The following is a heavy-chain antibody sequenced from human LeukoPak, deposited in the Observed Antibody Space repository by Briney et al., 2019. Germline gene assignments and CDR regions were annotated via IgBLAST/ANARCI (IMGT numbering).Heavy chain of an antibody. CDR1: VGTFTSYA. CDR3: VRSGRPSDY. D-gene: IGHD3-10*01. CDR2: IIPLFGTA. V-gene: IGHV1-69*13. J-gene: IGHJ4*02. Sequence: SVKASCKASVGTFTSYAISRGRQGPGQGLEWMGGIIPLFGTATYAQQFKGRVTITADESTSTAYMELSSLRSEHTVVSSCVRSGRPSDYWGQGTLVTVYS.